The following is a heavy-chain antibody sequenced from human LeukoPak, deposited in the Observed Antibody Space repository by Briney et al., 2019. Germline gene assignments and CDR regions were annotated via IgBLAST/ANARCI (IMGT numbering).Heavy chain of an antibody. CDR3: VGRYCSSTNCPYYFDY. CDR1: GFAFSSYA. D-gene: IGHD2-2*01. CDR2: ISSNGGST. J-gene: IGHJ4*02. V-gene: IGHV3-64D*06. Sequence: GGSLRLSCSASGFAFSSYAMHWVRQAPGKGLEYVSAISSNGGSTYYADSVKGRFTISRDNSKNTLYLQMSSLRAEDTAVYYCVGRYCSSTNCPYYFDYWGQGTLVTVSS.